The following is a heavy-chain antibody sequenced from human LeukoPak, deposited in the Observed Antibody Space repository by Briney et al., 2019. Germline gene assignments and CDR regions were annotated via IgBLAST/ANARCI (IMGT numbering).Heavy chain of an antibody. CDR3: ARALGEDY. V-gene: IGHV4-59*01. Sequence: SETLSLICTVSGGSISSYYWSWIRQPPGKGLEWIGYIYYSGSTNYNPSLKSRVTISVDTSKKQFSLKLSSVTAADTAVYYCARALGEDYWGQGTLVTVSS. J-gene: IGHJ4*02. CDR2: IYYSGST. CDR1: GGSISSYY. D-gene: IGHD3-10*01.